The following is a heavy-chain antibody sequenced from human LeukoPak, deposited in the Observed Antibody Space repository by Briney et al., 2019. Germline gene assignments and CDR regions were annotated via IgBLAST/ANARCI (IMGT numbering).Heavy chain of an antibody. CDR1: GFTFSSYG. CDR2: ISAGGGST. V-gene: IGHV3-23*01. Sequence: GGSLRLSCAASGFTFSSYGMHWVRQAPGKGLEWVSGISAGGGSTYYADSVKGRFTISRDNSKNTLYLQMNSLRDEDTAVHYCAKGYSSNDYWGQGTLVTVSS. CDR3: AKGYSSNDY. D-gene: IGHD6-13*01. J-gene: IGHJ4*02.